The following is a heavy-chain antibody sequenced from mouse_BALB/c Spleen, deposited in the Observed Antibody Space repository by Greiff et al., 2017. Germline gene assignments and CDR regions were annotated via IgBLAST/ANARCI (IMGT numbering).Heavy chain of an antibody. CDR2: ISSGGGST. V-gene: IGHV5-12-1*01. Sequence: DVKLVESGGGLVKPGGSLKLSCAASGFAFSSYDMSWVRQTPEKRLEWVAYISSGGGSTYYPDTVKGRFTISRDNAKNTLYLQMSSLKSEDTAMYYCSHYGSSSNYAMDYWGQGTSVTVSS. CDR1: GFAFSSYD. J-gene: IGHJ4*01. D-gene: IGHD1-1*01. CDR3: SHYGSSSNYAMDY.